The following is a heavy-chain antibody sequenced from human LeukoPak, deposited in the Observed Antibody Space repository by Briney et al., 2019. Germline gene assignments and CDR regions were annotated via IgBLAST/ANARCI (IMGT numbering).Heavy chain of an antibody. CDR1: GHTLNNHF. CDR2: INPRDGST. V-gene: IGHV1-46*02. J-gene: IGHJ4*02. Sequence: ASVNVSCKSSGHTLNNHFIHWVRQAPGQGLAWMGMINPRDGSTRTLQRFQGRLTMTRDTSTSTLYMGLSSLRSEDTATYFCARGADQEFDFWGQGTLVTVSS. CDR3: ARGADQEFDF.